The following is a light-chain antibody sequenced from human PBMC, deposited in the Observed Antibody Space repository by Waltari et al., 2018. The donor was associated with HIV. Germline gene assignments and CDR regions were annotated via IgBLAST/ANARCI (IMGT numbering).Light chain of an antibody. Sequence: DIQMTQSPSSLSASVGDRVTITCRTSQSITTYLNWYQQQPGKAPILLIYAASSLRSGFPSRFSGSGSGTDFTLTISSLQPEDFGTYYCQQSYSSPLTFGGGTKVEIQ. CDR3: QQSYSSPLT. CDR2: AAS. CDR1: QSITTY. J-gene: IGKJ4*01. V-gene: IGKV1-39*01.